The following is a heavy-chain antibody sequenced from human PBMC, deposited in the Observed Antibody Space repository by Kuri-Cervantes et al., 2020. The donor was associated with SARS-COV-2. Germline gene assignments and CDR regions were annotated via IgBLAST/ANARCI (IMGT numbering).Heavy chain of an antibody. D-gene: IGHD1-26*01. Sequence: GESLKIFCEGSGLTLNRYSMNWVRQAPGKGLEWVSSISSSSSYIYNADSVKGRFAISRDNAKNSLYLQMNSLRAEDTAVYYCASEDSGSYFRGRGMFDPWGQGTLVTVSS. V-gene: IGHV3-21*01. CDR1: GLTLNRYS. CDR2: ISSSSSYI. J-gene: IGHJ5*02. CDR3: ASEDSGSYFRGRGMFDP.